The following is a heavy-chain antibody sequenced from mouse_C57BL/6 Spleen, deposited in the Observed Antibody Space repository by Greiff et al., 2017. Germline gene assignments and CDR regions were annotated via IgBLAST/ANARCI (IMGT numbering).Heavy chain of an antibody. CDR2: IWSGGST. D-gene: IGHD2-5*01. CDR1: GFSLTSYG. J-gene: IGHJ4*01. Sequence: QVHVKQSGPGLVQPSQSLSITCTVSGFSLTSYGVHWVRQSPGKGLEWLGVIWSGGSTDYNAAFISRLSISKDNSKSQVFFKMNSLQADDTAIYYCARIYSNLYYAMDYWGQGTSVTVSS. V-gene: IGHV2-2*01. CDR3: ARIYSNLYYAMDY.